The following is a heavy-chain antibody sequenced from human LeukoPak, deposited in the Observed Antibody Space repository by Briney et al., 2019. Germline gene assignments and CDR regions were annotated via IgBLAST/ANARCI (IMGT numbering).Heavy chain of an antibody. J-gene: IGHJ5*02. Sequence: GASVKVSCKASGYTFTSYAMNWVRQAPGQGLEWMGWINTNTGNPTYAQGFTGRFVFSLDTSVSTAYLQISSLKAEDTAVYYCARDLRTGRMLRWLRAKVGDRDFDPWGQGTLVTVSS. V-gene: IGHV7-4-1*02. CDR2: INTNTGNP. D-gene: IGHD5-12*01. CDR3: ARDLRTGRMLRWLRAKVGDRDFDP. CDR1: GYTFTSYA.